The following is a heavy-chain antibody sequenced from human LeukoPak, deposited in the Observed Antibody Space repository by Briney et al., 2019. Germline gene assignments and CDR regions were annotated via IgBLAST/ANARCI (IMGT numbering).Heavy chain of an antibody. V-gene: IGHV2-5*02. Sequence: SGPTLVNPTQTLTLTCTFSGFSLSTSGVGVGWIRQPPGKALEWLALIYWDDDKRYSPSLQSRLTITKDTPKNQVVLTMTNMDPVDTATYYCTHRLSYHYFDFWGQGTLVTVSS. CDR3: THRLSYHYFDF. CDR2: IYWDDDK. CDR1: GFSLSTSGVG. J-gene: IGHJ4*02. D-gene: IGHD3-16*02.